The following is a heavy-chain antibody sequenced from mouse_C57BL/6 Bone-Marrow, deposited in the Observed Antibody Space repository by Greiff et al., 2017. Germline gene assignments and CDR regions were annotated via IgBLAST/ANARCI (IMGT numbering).Heavy chain of an antibody. J-gene: IGHJ3*01. V-gene: IGHV5-12*01. CDR1: GFTFSDYY. D-gene: IGHD2-3*01. CDR3: AREGRWFPWFAY. Sequence: EVKLMESGGGLVKPGGSLKLSCAASGFTFSDYYMYWVRQTPEKRLEWVAYISNGGGSTYYPDTVKGRFTISRDNAKNTLYLQMSRLKSEDTAMYYCAREGRWFPWFAYWGQGTLVTVSA. CDR2: ISNGGGST.